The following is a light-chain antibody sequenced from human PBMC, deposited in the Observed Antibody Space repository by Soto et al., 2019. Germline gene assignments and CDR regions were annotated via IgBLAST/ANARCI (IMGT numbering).Light chain of an antibody. Sequence: EIVMTQSPATLSVSPGERATLSCRASQSVSSNLAWYQQKPGQAHRLLIYGASTMATGIPARFSGSGSGTDFTLTISSLQSEDFAVYYCQQYNNWTPRTFGQGTKVEIK. J-gene: IGKJ1*01. CDR3: QQYNNWTPRT. CDR2: GAS. CDR1: QSVSSN. V-gene: IGKV3-15*01.